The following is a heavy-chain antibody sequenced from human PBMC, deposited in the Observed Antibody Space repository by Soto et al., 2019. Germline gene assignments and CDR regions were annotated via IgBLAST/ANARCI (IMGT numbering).Heavy chain of an antibody. Sequence: EVQLLESGGGLVQPGGSLRLSCAASGFTFNTYAMGWVRQAPGKGLEWVSSINSGGGTTYYADSVKGRFTVSRDNSKNTLFLQMNSLRAEDTAVYYCAKDGVVMGEAFDLWGQGTMVTVAS. V-gene: IGHV3-23*01. D-gene: IGHD2-21*01. CDR2: INSGGGTT. CDR3: AKDGVVMGEAFDL. CDR1: GFTFNTYA. J-gene: IGHJ3*01.